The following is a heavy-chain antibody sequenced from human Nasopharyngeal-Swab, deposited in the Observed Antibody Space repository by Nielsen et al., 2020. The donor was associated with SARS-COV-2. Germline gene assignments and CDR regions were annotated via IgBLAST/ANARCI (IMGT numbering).Heavy chain of an antibody. CDR1: GVSFSGYH. J-gene: IGHJ6*03. D-gene: IGHD2-2*01. CDR3: ARVNNGGGIVPASYSFFMDV. Sequence: SETLSLTCSLNGVSFSGYHWGWMRQSTGKRLEWIGDITRSGNTNYNPALKSRVIMSVATSKDEFSLKLTSVTAADTAIYFCARVNNGGGIVPASYSFFMDVWGKGTSVAVSS. CDR2: ITRSGNT. V-gene: IGHV4-34*01.